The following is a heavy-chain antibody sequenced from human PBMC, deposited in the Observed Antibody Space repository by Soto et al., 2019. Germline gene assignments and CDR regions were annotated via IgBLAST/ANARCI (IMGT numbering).Heavy chain of an antibody. CDR1: GFTFGGYG. CDR2: INWNGGST. J-gene: IGHJ2*01. Sequence: GGSLRLSCAASGFTFGGYGMSWVRQAPGKGLEWVAVINWNGGSTGYADSVKGRFTISRDNAKNPLYLQMNSLRAEDTALYYCARRRAEQVWYFDLWGRGTLVTVSS. V-gene: IGHV3-20*04. CDR3: ARRRAEQVWYFDL.